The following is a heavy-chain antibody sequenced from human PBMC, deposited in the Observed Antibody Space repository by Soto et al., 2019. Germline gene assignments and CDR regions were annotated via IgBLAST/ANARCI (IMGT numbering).Heavy chain of an antibody. CDR1: GFTFSDYY. CDR3: AREMRRSYGQFDY. CDR2: ISSGIGSTV. V-gene: IGHV3-11*01. J-gene: IGHJ4*02. Sequence: QVQLVESGGGLVKPGGSLRLSCASSGFTFSDYYMGWIRQAPGKGLEWLSCISSGIGSTVYYADSVKGRFTISRDNAKNSPSMQMNSLRVEDTAVYYCAREMRRSYGQFDYWGQGTLVTVSS. D-gene: IGHD3-16*01.